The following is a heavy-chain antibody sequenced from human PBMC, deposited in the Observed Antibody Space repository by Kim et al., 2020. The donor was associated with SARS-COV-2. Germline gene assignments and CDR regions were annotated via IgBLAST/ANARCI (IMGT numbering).Heavy chain of an antibody. CDR1: GGSISSGSYY. CDR3: ARDSANGASSSWLYYYSYYGMDV. V-gene: IGHV4-61*02. D-gene: IGHD6-13*01. J-gene: IGHJ6*02. CDR2: IYTSGST. Sequence: SETLSLTCTVSGGSISSGSYYWSWIRQPAGKGLEWIGRIYTSGSTNYNPSLKSRVTISVDTSKNQFSLKLSSVTAADTAVYYCARDSANGASSSWLYYYSYYGMDVWGQGTTVTVS.